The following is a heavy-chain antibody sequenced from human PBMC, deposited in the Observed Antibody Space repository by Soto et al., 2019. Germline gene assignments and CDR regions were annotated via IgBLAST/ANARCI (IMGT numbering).Heavy chain of an antibody. CDR1: GGTFGSYA. D-gene: IGHD2-2*01. J-gene: IGHJ6*02. CDR3: ARSQGSSTSLELYYYYYYGMDV. V-gene: IGHV1-69*01. CDR2: IIPIPGTA. Sequence: QVQLVQSGAEVKKPGSSVKVSCKASGGTFGSYAISWVRQAPGQGLEWMGGIIPIPGTANYAQKFQGRVTIAADESTGTAYMELSSLRSEDTAVYYCARSQGSSTSLELYYYYYYGMDVWGQGTTVTVSS.